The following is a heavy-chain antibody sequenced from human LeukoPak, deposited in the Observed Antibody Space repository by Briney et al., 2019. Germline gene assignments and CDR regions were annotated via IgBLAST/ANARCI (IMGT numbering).Heavy chain of an antibody. V-gene: IGHV3-7*03. CDR1: GFTFSSFS. J-gene: IGHJ4*02. CDR2: IKQDGSEK. D-gene: IGHD3-22*01. CDR3: AKDQGYYYDSSGYYPH. Sequence: GGSLRLSCVASGFTFSSFSMSWVRQAPGKALEWVANIKQDGSEKYYVDSVKGRFTISRDNAKNSLYLQMNSLRAEDTALYYCAKDQGYYYDSSGYYPHWGQGTLVTVSS.